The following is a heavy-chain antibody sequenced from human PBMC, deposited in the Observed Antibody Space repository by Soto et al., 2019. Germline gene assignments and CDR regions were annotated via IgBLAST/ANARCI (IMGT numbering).Heavy chain of an antibody. Sequence: ASVKVSCKVSGYTLTELSMHWVRQAPGKGLEWMGGFDPEDGETIYAQMFQGRVTMTEDTSTDTAYMELSRLRSEDTAVYYCATIGIAARRGPRDAFDIWGQGTMVPVSS. V-gene: IGHV1-24*01. CDR3: ATIGIAARRGPRDAFDI. D-gene: IGHD6-6*01. J-gene: IGHJ3*02. CDR1: GYTLTELS. CDR2: FDPEDGET.